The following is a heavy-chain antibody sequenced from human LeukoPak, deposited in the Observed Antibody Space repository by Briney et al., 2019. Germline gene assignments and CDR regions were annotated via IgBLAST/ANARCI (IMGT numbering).Heavy chain of an antibody. CDR2: ISGSGGST. CDR1: GFTFSSYA. CDR3: ARTYDYVWGSYHGLDY. Sequence: PGGSLRLSCAASGFTFSSYAMSWVRQAPGKGLEWVSAISGSGGSTYYADSVKGRFTISRDNAKNSLYLQMNSLRAEDTAVYYCARTYDYVWGSYHGLDYWGQGTLVTVSS. V-gene: IGHV3-23*01. D-gene: IGHD3-16*02. J-gene: IGHJ4*02.